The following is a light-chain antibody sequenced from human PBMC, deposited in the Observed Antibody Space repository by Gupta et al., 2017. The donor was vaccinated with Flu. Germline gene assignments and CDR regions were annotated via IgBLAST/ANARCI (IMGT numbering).Light chain of an antibody. J-gene: IGLJ3*02. CDR1: SLRTHY. V-gene: IGLV3-19*01. CDR3: NSRDSSGNHLV. CDR2: GHN. Sequence: SSDLTQAPAVSVALGQTVTITCQGDSLRTHYATWFQQKPGQPPVFVIYGHNYRPSGIPDRFSGSNSGTTASLTITGAQAEDEADYYCNSRDSSGNHLVFGGGTRLTGL.